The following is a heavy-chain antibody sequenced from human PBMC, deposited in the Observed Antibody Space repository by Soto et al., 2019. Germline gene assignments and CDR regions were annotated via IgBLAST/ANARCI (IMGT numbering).Heavy chain of an antibody. CDR1: GFSLSTSGVG. CDR2: IYWDDDK. J-gene: IGHJ3*02. Sequence: QITLKESGPALVKPTQTLTLTCTFSGFSLSTSGVGVGWIRQPPGKALEWLALIYWDDDKRYSPSLKSRLTITKDTSKNQVVLTMTNMDPVDTATYYCAHRPSETNAIKDAFDIWGQGTMVAVSS. D-gene: IGHD2-2*02. CDR3: AHRPSETNAIKDAFDI. V-gene: IGHV2-5*02.